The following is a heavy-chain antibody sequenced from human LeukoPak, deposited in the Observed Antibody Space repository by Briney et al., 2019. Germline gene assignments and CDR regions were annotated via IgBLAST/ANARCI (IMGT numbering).Heavy chain of an antibody. Sequence: PGGSLRLSCAASGFTFSSYGMHWVRQAPGKGLEWVAVISYDGSNKYYADSVKGRFAISRDNSKNTLYLQMNSLRAEDTAVYYCAKVLDGDPYDYWGQGTLVTVSS. CDR2: ISYDGSNK. V-gene: IGHV3-30*18. D-gene: IGHD4-17*01. CDR3: AKVLDGDPYDY. CDR1: GFTFSSYG. J-gene: IGHJ4*02.